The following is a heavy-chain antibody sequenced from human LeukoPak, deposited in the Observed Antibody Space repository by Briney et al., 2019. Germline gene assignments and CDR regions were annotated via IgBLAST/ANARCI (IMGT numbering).Heavy chain of an antibody. Sequence: GSLRLSCAASGFTFSSYAMSWVRQAPGKGLEWVSVIYSGGSTYYADSVKGRFTISRHNSKNTLYLQMNSLRAEDTAVYYCARGVTIFGVVHGMDVWGQGTTVTVSS. CDR2: IYSGGST. D-gene: IGHD3-3*01. CDR3: ARGVTIFGVVHGMDV. J-gene: IGHJ6*02. V-gene: IGHV3-53*04. CDR1: GFTFSSYA.